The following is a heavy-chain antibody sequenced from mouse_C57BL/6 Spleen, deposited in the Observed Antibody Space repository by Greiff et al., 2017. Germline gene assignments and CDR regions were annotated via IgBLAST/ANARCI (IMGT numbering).Heavy chain of an antibody. V-gene: IGHV1-69*01. CDR3: ARGDRDFDY. CDR1: GYTFTSYW. J-gene: IGHJ2*01. D-gene: IGHD2-14*01. CDR2: IDPSDSYT. Sequence: VQLQQPGAELVMPGASVKLSCKASGYTFTSYWMHWVKQRPGQGLEWIGEIDPSDSYTNYNQKFKGKSTLTVDKSSSTAYMQLSSLTSEDSEVYYCARGDRDFDYWGQGTTLTVSS.